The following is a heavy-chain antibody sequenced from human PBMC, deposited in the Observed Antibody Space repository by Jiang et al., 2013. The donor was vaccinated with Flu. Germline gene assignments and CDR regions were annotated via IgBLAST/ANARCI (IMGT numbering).Heavy chain of an antibody. J-gene: IGHJ2*01. CDR2: ISSSSSYI. D-gene: IGHD3-9*01. Sequence: SSISSSSSYIYYADSVKGRFTISRDNAKNSLYLQMNSLRAEDTAVYYCARGTSYYDILTGYDDWYFDLWGRGTLVTVSS. V-gene: IGHV3-21*01. CDR3: ARGTSYYDILTGYDDWYFDL.